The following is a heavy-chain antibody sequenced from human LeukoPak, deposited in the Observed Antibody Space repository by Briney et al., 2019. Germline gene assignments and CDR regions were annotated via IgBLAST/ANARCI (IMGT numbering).Heavy chain of an antibody. CDR1: GFTFSNAW. CDR2: INTDGSRT. CDR3: ARAPHYSYGSGNYYNRLFDF. Sequence: GGSLRLSRAASGFTFSNAWMHWVRQAPGKGLGWVSRINTDGSRTNYADSVKGRFTISRDNAKNTLYLQMNRLRAEDTAVYHCARAPHYSYGSGNYYNRLFDFWRQGTLVTVSS. J-gene: IGHJ4*02. D-gene: IGHD3-10*01. V-gene: IGHV3-74*01.